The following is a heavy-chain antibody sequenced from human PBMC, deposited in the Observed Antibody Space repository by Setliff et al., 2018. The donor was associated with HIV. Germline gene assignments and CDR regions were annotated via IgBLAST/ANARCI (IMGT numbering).Heavy chain of an antibody. D-gene: IGHD3-3*01. Sequence: PSETLSLTCTVSGGSISSYSWSWIRQPPGKGLEWIGYIYTSGSTAYNPSLKSRLTISVDTSKSQFSLKLTSVTAADTAVYYCARQMTIPGVAVTPVDYWGQGALVTVSS. J-gene: IGHJ4*02. CDR2: IYTSGST. V-gene: IGHV4-59*08. CDR3: ARQMTIPGVAVTPVDY. CDR1: GGSISSYS.